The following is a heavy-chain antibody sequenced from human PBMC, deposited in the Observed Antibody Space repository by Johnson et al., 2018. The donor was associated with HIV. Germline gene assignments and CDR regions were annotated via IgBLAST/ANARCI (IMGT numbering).Heavy chain of an antibody. CDR2: ISYDGSNK. CDR3: ARESRLGPLAHAFDI. CDR1: GFTFSSYA. V-gene: IGHV3-30*04. Sequence: QVQLVESGGGVVRHGGSLRLSCAASGFTFSSYAMHWVRQAPGKGLEWVAVISYDGSNKYYADSVKGRFTISRDNSENTLYLQMNSLRADDTALYYCARESRLGPLAHAFDIWGQGTMVTVSS. D-gene: IGHD7-27*01. J-gene: IGHJ3*02.